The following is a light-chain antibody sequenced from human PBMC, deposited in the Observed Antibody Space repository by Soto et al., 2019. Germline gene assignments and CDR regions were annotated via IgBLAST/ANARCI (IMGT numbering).Light chain of an antibody. V-gene: IGLV2-14*01. CDR2: DVS. Sequence: QSVLTQPASVSGSPGQSITISCTGTSSDVGGYNYVSWYQQHPGKAPKLMIYDVSNRPSGVSDRFSGSRSGNTASLTISVLQAEDEDDYYCCSYTSSSNPVVFGGGTKLTVL. J-gene: IGLJ2*01. CDR1: SSDVGGYNY. CDR3: CSYTSSSNPVV.